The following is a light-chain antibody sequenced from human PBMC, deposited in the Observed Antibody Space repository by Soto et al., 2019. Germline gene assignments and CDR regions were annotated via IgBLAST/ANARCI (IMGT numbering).Light chain of an antibody. CDR2: DVS. J-gene: IGKJ1*01. V-gene: IGKV1-5*01. Sequence: DIQMTQSPSTLSASVGDTVTITCRASQSVSGWLAWYQQKPGEAPKLLLYDVSNLESGVPSRFSGSGSGTEFTLTISSLQSDDFATYFCQQYDSYRTFGQGTKVDIK. CDR1: QSVSGW. CDR3: QQYDSYRT.